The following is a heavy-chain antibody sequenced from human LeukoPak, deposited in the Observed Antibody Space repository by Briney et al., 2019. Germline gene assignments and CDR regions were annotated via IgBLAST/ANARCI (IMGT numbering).Heavy chain of an antibody. J-gene: IGHJ6*03. CDR2: IYHRGIT. V-gene: IGHV4-4*02. CDR3: TRVLHKDIYYYYMDV. Sequence: PSGTLSLTCAVSGGSISSTNWWIWVRQPPGKGLEWIGEIYHRGITNYNPSLKSRVTISVDKSKNQFSLNVNSVTAADTAVYYATRVLHKDIYYYYMDVWGKGTTVTVSS. D-gene: IGHD1-26*01. CDR1: GGSISSTNW.